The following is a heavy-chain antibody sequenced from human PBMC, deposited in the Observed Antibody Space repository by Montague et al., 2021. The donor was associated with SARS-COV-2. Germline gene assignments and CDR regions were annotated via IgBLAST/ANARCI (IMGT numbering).Heavy chain of an antibody. CDR3: AKDATIFWFERGRGTFDY. Sequence: SLRLSCAASGFTFNNFGMHWVRQAPGQGLEWVAVISYEGSIQYYADSVKGRFTISRDWSKSTLYLQMSSLRAEDTAVYYCAKDATIFWFERGRGTFDYWAGEPWSPSPQ. J-gene: IGHJ4*02. D-gene: IGHD3-10*01. CDR2: ISYEGSIQ. V-gene: IGHV3-30*18. CDR1: GFTFNNFG.